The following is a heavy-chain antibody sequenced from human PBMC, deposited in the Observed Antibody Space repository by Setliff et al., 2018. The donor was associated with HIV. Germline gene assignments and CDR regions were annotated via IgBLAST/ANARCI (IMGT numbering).Heavy chain of an antibody. D-gene: IGHD3-16*01. J-gene: IGHJ3*01. V-gene: IGHV5-51*01. Sequence: GESLKISCKSSGYVFTNYWIGWVRQMPGKGLEWMGIISPDDSDTRYSPSFQGQVTISADKSINTAFLQWSSLEASDTAIYYCATHMRGGYDAFDVWGQGTAVTVSS. CDR2: ISPDDSDT. CDR1: GYVFTNYW. CDR3: ATHMRGGYDAFDV.